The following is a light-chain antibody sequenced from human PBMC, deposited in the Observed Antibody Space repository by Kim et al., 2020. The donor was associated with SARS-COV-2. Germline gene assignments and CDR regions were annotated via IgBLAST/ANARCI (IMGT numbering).Light chain of an antibody. Sequence: EIVMTQSPATLSVSPGERATLSCRAGQSVSSNLAWYQQKPGQAPRLLIYGASTRATGIPARFSGSGSGTEFTLTISSLQSEDFAVYYCQQYNSWLWTFGQGTKVDIK. V-gene: IGKV3-15*01. J-gene: IGKJ1*01. CDR1: QSVSSN. CDR3: QQYNSWLWT. CDR2: GAS.